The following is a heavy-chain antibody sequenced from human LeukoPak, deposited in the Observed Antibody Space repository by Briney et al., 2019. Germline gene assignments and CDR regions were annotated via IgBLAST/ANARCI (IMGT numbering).Heavy chain of an antibody. V-gene: IGHV3-43*01. CDR3: AKGRNSTRDLGYMDV. J-gene: IGHJ6*04. Sequence: GGSLKLSCAASGFTFGDYTMHWVRQAPGKDLERVSLISWDSDSTYYADSVKGRFTISRDNSKNSLYLQMNSLRTEDTALYYCAKGRNSTRDLGYMDVWGKGTTVTVSS. D-gene: IGHD4-23*01. CDR2: ISWDSDST. CDR1: GFTFGDYT.